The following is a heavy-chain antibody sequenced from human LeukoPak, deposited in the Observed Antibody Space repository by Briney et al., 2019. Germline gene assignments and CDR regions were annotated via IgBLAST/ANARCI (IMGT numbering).Heavy chain of an antibody. D-gene: IGHD2-15*01. J-gene: IGHJ4*02. Sequence: GGSLRLSCAASGFTFSNYAMTWVRQAPGKGLEWVSVISGSGGSTNYAASVRGRFTISRDTSRSTLYLQMNSLRAEDAAVYYCAKAPVTSCRGAFCYPFDYWGQGTLVTVSS. CDR1: GFTFSNYA. CDR3: AKAPVTSCRGAFCYPFDY. CDR2: ISGSGGST. V-gene: IGHV3-23*01.